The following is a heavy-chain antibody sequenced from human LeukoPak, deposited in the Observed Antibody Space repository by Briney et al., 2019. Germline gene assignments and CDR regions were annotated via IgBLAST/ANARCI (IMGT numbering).Heavy chain of an antibody. V-gene: IGHV3-23*01. CDR1: GFTFSSYA. D-gene: IGHD6-13*01. CDR2: ISGSGGST. CDR3: AKDGTAGTVDY. J-gene: IGHJ4*02. Sequence: GGSLRLSCAASGFTFSSYAMSWVRRDPGKGLEWVSAISGSGGSTYYADSVKGRFTISRDNSKNTPYLQMNSLRAEDTAVYCCAKDGTAGTVDYWGQGTLVTVSS.